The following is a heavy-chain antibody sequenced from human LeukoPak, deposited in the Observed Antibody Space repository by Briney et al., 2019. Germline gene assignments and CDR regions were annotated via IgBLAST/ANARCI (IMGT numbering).Heavy chain of an antibody. V-gene: IGHV3-30*18. Sequence: GGSLRLSCAASGFTFSSYGMHWVRQAPGKGLEWVAVISYDESNKYYADSVKGRFTISRDNSKNTLYLQMNSLRAEDTAVYYCAKRKGHDSSGYYFDVFDYWGQGTLVTVSS. CDR2: ISYDESNK. CDR1: GFTFSSYG. CDR3: AKRKGHDSSGYYFDVFDY. D-gene: IGHD3-22*01. J-gene: IGHJ4*02.